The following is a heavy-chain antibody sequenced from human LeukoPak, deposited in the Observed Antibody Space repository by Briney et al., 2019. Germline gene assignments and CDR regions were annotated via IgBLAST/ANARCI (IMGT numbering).Heavy chain of an antibody. D-gene: IGHD3-10*01. Sequence: GGSLRLSCAASGFTFRSYEVNWVRQAPGQGLEWVSYISGSGSTIYYADSVQGRFTISRDNAKNTVYLQMNSLRTEDTAVYFCGRINYNGDYWGRGTLVTVSS. CDR3: GRINYNGDY. J-gene: IGHJ4*02. CDR1: GFTFRSYE. CDR2: ISGSGSTI. V-gene: IGHV3-48*03.